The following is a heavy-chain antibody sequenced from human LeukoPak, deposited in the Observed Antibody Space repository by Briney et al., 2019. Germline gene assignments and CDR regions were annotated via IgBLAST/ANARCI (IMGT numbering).Heavy chain of an antibody. D-gene: IGHD6-13*01. CDR1: GFTFSSYW. CDR3: ARTAAAGTFNWLDP. CDR2: IKEDGSEK. V-gene: IGHV3-7*01. J-gene: IGHJ5*02. Sequence: GGSLTLSCAASGFTFSSYWMSWVRQAPGKGLEWVASIKEDGSEKYYVDSVKGRFTISRDNAKNSLYLQMNSLRAEDTAVYFCARTAAAGTFNWLDPWGQGTLVTVSS.